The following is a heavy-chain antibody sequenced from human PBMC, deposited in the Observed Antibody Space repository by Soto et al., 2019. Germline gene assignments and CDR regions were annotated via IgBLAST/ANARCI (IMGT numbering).Heavy chain of an antibody. Sequence: SGGSLRLSCAACGITFNNAWMNWVRQAPGKGLEWVGRIKSKTDGGTTDYAAPVKGRFTISRDDSKNTQYLEMNSLKSEDTAVYYCTTGTPVDYWGQGTLVTVSS. CDR1: GITFNNAW. CDR3: TTGTPVDY. V-gene: IGHV3-15*01. J-gene: IGHJ4*02. CDR2: IKSKTDGGTT.